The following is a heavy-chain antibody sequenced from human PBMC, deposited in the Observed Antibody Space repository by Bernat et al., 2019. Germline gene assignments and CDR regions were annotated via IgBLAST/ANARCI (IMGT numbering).Heavy chain of an antibody. CDR2: INGDGSAK. CDR1: GFSFSNYW. CDR3: ARYPWGGACYGAKHLQH. Sequence: EVQLVESGGGLVQPGGSLRLSCTASGFSFSNYWMTWGRQSPGKGLEWVADINGDGSAKYYVDSVKGRFTISRDNARNSLHLQMESLRAEDTAVYYFARYPWGGACYGAKHLQHWGQGTLVTVSS. J-gene: IGHJ1*01. D-gene: IGHD2-21*01. V-gene: IGHV3-7*01.